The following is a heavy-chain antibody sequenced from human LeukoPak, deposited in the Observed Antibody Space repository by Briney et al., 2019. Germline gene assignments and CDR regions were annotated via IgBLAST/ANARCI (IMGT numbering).Heavy chain of an antibody. J-gene: IGHJ4*02. V-gene: IGHV5-51*01. D-gene: IGHD2-15*01. CDR2: IYPGDSDT. CDR3: ARSVGSWYEAFDY. Sequence: GESLKISCKASGYSFTNFWIVWVRQMPGKGLEWMGIIYPGDSDTRYSPSFRGQVTISADKSISTAYLQWSSLKASDTAMYYCARSVGSWYEAFDYWGQGTLVTVSS. CDR1: GYSFTNFW.